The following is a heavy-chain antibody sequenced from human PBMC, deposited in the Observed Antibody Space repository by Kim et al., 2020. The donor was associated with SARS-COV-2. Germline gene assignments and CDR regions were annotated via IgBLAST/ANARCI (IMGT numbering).Heavy chain of an antibody. CDR1: GGSISSYY. CDR2: IYYSGST. V-gene: IGHV4-59*01. J-gene: IGHJ4*02. Sequence: GSLRLSCTVSGGSISSYYWHWIRQPPGKGLEWIGYIYYSGSTNYNPSLKSRVTILVDTSKNQFSLKLNSVTAADTAIYYCARERSSGSFNYWGQGTLVT. CDR3: ARERSSGSFNY. D-gene: IGHD1-26*01.